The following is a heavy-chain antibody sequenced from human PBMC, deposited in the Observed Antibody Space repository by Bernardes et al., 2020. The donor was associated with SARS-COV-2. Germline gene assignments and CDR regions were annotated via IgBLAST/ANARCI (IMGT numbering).Heavy chain of an antibody. CDR2: IDDSGVS. Sequence: SETLSLTCAVSGGSLSDYYWNWVRQPPGKGLEWIGEIDDSGVSKYNPSLKSRVTMSVDTSKNQFSLNLNSVTAADVAMYYCSRYVPTDVPRRWQWLPRNARDKLDSWGQGILVTVSS. D-gene: IGHD6-19*01. CDR1: GGSLSDYY. CDR3: SRYVPTDVPRRWQWLPRNARDKLDS. J-gene: IGHJ4*02. V-gene: IGHV4-34*01.